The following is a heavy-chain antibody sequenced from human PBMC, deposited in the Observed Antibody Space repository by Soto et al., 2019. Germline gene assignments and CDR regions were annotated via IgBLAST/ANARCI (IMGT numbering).Heavy chain of an antibody. V-gene: IGHV3-30-3*01. J-gene: IGHJ4*02. D-gene: IGHD5-18*01. Sequence: QVQLVESGGGVVQPGRSLRLSCAASGFTFSSYAMHWVRQAPGKGLEWVAVISYDGSNKYYADSVKGRFTISRDNPKNPLYLQMNSLSAEDTAVYYCARDLAVYRYGDHLDYWGQGTLVTVSS. CDR3: ARDLAVYRYGDHLDY. CDR2: ISYDGSNK. CDR1: GFTFSSYA.